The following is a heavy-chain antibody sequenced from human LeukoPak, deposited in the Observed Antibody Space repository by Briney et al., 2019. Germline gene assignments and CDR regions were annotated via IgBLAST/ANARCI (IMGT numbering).Heavy chain of an antibody. Sequence: GGSLRLSCAASGFPFSSYWLHWVRQAPGKELVWVSRINGDGSTTNYADSVRGRFTISRDNAKNTLYLQMNSLRADDSAVYFCASLVGGYYPPVEAFDVWGQGTMVTVSS. V-gene: IGHV3-74*01. J-gene: IGHJ3*01. D-gene: IGHD3-3*01. CDR3: ASLVGGYYPPVEAFDV. CDR2: INGDGSTT. CDR1: GFPFSSYW.